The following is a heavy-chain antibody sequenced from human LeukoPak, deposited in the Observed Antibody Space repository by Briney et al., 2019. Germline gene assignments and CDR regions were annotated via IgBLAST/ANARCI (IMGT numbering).Heavy chain of an antibody. J-gene: IGHJ4*02. CDR1: GYTFTSYD. CDR3: ARGRNEDFWSGYYKDY. D-gene: IGHD3-3*01. Sequence: ASVTVSCKASGYTFTSYDIHWVRQATGQGLEWMGWMNPNSGNTGYAQKFQGRVTMTRNTSISTAYMELSSLRSEDTAVYYCARGRNEDFWSGYYKDYWGQGTLVTVSS. CDR2: MNPNSGNT. V-gene: IGHV1-8*01.